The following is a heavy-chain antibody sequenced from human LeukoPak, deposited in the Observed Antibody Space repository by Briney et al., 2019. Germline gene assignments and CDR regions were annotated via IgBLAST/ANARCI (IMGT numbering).Heavy chain of an antibody. V-gene: IGHV3-48*02. Sequence: GGSLRLSCAASGFTFSTYNMNWVRQAPGKGLEWVSYITSSSSTIYYADSVKGRFTISRDNAKNSLYLQMNSLRDEDTAVYYCARVGRSLYGMDVWGQGTTVTVSS. J-gene: IGHJ6*02. CDR2: ITSSSSTI. D-gene: IGHD2-15*01. CDR1: GFTFSTYN. CDR3: ARVGRSLYGMDV.